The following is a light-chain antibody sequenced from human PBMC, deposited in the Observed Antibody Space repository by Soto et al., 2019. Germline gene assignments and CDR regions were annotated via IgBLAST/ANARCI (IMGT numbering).Light chain of an antibody. CDR1: QGISSY. J-gene: IGKJ3*01. Sequence: AIRMTQSPSSLSASTGDRVTITCRASQGISSYLAWYQQKPGKAPKLLIYAASTLQSGVPSRFSGSGSGTDFTLTISCLQSEDFATYYCQQLNSYPFTFGPGTKVDTK. V-gene: IGKV1-8*01. CDR3: QQLNSYPFT. CDR2: AAS.